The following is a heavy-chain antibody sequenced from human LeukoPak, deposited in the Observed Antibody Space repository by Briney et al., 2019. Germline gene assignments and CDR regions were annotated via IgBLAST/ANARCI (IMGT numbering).Heavy chain of an antibody. CDR2: INHSGST. V-gene: IGHV4-34*01. CDR3: AREGVVVVPAAMGPNWFDP. CDR1: GGSFSGYY. J-gene: IGHJ5*02. D-gene: IGHD2-2*01. Sequence: SETLSLTCAVYGGSFSGYYWSWIRQPPGKGLEWIGEINHSGSTNYNPSLKSRVTISVDTPKNQFSLKLSSVTAADTAVYYCAREGVVVVPAAMGPNWFDPWGQGTLVTVSS.